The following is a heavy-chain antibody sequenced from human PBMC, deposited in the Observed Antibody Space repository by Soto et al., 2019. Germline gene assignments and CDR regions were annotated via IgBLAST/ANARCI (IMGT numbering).Heavy chain of an antibody. J-gene: IGHJ4*02. D-gene: IGHD6-19*01. CDR2: ISGSGGGT. CDR1: GFTFSSYA. Sequence: PGGSLRLSCAASGFTFSSYAMSWVRQGPGKGLEWVSAISGSGGGTYYADSVKGRFAISRDNSKNTLYLQMNSLRAEDTAVYYCAKESLAVAGSRFAYWGQGALVTVSS. V-gene: IGHV3-23*01. CDR3: AKESLAVAGSRFAY.